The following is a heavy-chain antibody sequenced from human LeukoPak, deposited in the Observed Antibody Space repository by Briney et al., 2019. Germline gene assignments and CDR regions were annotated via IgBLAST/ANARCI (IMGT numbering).Heavy chain of an antibody. CDR1: GGSISSGGYY. CDR2: IYYSGST. Sequence: SQTLSLTCTVSGGSISSGGYYWSWIRQHPGKGLEWIGYIYYSGSTYYNPSLKSRVTISVDTSKNQFSLKLSSVTAADTAVYCCASGEDYYDSSGSLAHYFDYWGQGTLVTVSS. V-gene: IGHV4-31*03. J-gene: IGHJ4*02. CDR3: ASGEDYYDSSGSLAHYFDY. D-gene: IGHD3-22*01.